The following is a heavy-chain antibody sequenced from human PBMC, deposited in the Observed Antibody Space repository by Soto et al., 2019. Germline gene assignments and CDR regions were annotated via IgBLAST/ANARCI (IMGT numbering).Heavy chain of an antibody. J-gene: IGHJ3*02. CDR2: FDPEDGET. CDR1: GYTLTELS. Sequence: ASVKVSCKVSGYTLTELSMHWVRQAPGKGLEWMGGFDPEDGETIYAQKFQGRVTMTEDTSTDTAYMELSSLRSEDTAVYYCATASPLRYFDWSPPQNAFDIWGQGTMVTVSS. CDR3: ATASPLRYFDWSPPQNAFDI. V-gene: IGHV1-24*01. D-gene: IGHD3-9*01.